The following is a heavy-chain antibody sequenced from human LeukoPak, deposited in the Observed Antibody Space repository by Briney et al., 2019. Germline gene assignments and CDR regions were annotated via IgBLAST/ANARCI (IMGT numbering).Heavy chain of an antibody. Sequence: GGSLRLSCAASGFTFSSHWMHWVRQAPGKGLVWVSRINNDGSSTAYADSVEGRFTISRDNTKNTVYLQMSSLRAEDTAVYHCARGGAGSFDYWGQGTLVTVSS. CDR3: ARGGAGSFDY. J-gene: IGHJ4*02. V-gene: IGHV3-74*01. CDR2: INNDGSST. D-gene: IGHD3-10*01. CDR1: GFTFSSHW.